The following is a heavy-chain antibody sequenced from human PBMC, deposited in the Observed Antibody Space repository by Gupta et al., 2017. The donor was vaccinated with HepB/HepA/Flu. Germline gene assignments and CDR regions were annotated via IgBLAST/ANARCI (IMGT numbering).Heavy chain of an antibody. Sequence: EVQLVESGGGLVQPGGSLRLSCAASGFTFSSYWMSWVRQAPGKGLEWVANIKQDGSEKYYVDSVKGRFTISRDNAKNSLYLQMNSLRAEDTAVYYCASTRLSYTVRGVQLETFDYWGQGTLVTVSS. V-gene: IGHV3-7*01. D-gene: IGHD3-10*01. CDR2: IKQDGSEK. J-gene: IGHJ4*02. CDR1: GFTFSSYW. CDR3: ASTRLSYTVRGVQLETFDY.